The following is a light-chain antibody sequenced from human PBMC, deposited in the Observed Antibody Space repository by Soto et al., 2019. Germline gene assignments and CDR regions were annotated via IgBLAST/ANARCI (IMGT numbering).Light chain of an antibody. CDR1: SSDVGFYNF. CDR3: TSYTGDDFTFI. V-gene: IGLV2-8*01. CDR2: EVT. J-gene: IGLJ1*01. Sequence: QSVLTQPPSASGSPGQSLTISCTGTSSDVGFYNFVSWYQQRPGKAPKLVIYEVTKRPSGVPDRFSGSKSGSTASLTVSGLQPDDEAEYHCTSYTGDDFTFIFGTGTKVTVL.